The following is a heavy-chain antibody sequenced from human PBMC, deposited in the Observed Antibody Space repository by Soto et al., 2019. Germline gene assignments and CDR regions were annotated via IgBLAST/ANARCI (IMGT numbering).Heavy chain of an antibody. CDR1: GFTFSAFS. CDR2: INEDSTDM. V-gene: IGHV3-21*02. CDR3: VRDFGRYFRSGYMDV. D-gene: IGHD3-9*01. J-gene: IGHJ6*03. Sequence: EVRLVESGGGLVKPGGSLRLACAASGFTFSAFSMNWVRQAPGKGLEWLSSINEDSTDMYYGDPLRGRSTSTSNKDKDSLCLQIDSLRAADTAVYYCVRDFGRYFRSGYMDVWGDGATEIVS.